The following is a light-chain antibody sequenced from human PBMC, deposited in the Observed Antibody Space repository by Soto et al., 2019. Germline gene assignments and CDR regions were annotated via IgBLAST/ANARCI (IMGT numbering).Light chain of an antibody. J-gene: IGKJ2*01. CDR2: KAS. CDR3: HHYNSPYT. V-gene: IGKV1-5*03. CDR1: QSISSW. Sequence: DIQMTQSPSTLSASVGDRVTITCRASQSISSWLAWYQQKPGKAPKLLLYKASSLESGVPSRFSGSVSGTEFTLSISSLQPDDFATYYCHHYNSPYTFGQGTKLEIK.